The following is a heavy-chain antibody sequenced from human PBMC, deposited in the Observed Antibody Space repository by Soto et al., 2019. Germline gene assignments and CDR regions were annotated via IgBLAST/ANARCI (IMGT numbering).Heavy chain of an antibody. V-gene: IGHV4-30-4*08. D-gene: IGHD1-1*01. J-gene: IGHJ5*02. CDR2: IYYSGST. CDR1: GGSISRGGYF. CDR3: ARVVEMATTERFDP. Sequence: PSETLSLTCTVFGGSISRGGYFWSWIRQHPGKGLEWIGYIYYSGSTYHNPSLKSRVTISIDTSKNQFSLKLSSVTAADTAVYYCARVVEMATTERFDPWGQGTLVTVSS.